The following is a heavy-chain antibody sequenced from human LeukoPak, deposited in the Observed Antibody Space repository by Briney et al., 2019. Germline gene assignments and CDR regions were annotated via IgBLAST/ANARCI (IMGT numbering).Heavy chain of an antibody. CDR1: GYTLTELS. V-gene: IGHV1-24*01. J-gene: IGHJ4*02. Sequence: ASVTVSCKVSGYTLTELSMHWVRQAPGKGLEWMGGFDPEDGETIYAQKFRGRVTMTEDTSTDTAYMELSSLRSEDTAVYYCATDILDRQNYWGQGTLVTVSS. CDR2: FDPEDGET. CDR3: ATDILDRQNY.